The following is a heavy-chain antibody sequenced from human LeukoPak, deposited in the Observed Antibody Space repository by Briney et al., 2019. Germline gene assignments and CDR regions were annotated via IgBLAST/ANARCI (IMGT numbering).Heavy chain of an antibody. V-gene: IGHV1-8*03. CDR1: GYTFTSYD. D-gene: IGHD1-26*01. J-gene: IGHJ6*03. Sequence: ASVKVSCKASGYTFTSYDINWVRQATGQGLEWMGWMNPNSGNTGYAQKFQGRVTITRNTSISTAYMELSSLRSEDTAVYYCARDQRYGGPSGDYYYMDVWGKGTTVTISS. CDR3: ARDQRYGGPSGDYYYMDV. CDR2: MNPNSGNT.